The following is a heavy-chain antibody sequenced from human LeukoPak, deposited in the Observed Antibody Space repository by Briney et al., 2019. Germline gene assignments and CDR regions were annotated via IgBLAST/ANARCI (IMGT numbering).Heavy chain of an antibody. CDR3: AIPSTVYYYYGMDV. J-gene: IGHJ6*02. V-gene: IGHV1-2*02. D-gene: IGHD4-17*01. Sequence: ASVKVSCKASEYTFTGYYMHWVRQAPGQGLEWMGWINPNSGDTNYAQKFQGRATMTRDTSISTAYMELSRLRSDDTAVYYCAIPSTVYYYYGMDVWGQGTTVTVSS. CDR2: INPNSGDT. CDR1: EYTFTGYY.